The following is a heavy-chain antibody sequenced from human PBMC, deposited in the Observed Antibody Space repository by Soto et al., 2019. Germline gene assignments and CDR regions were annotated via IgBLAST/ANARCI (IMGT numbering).Heavy chain of an antibody. J-gene: IGHJ4*02. Sequence: QVQLVESGGGVVQPGRSLRLSCAASGFTFSSYGMHWVRQAPGKGLEWVAVIWYDGSNEYYVDSVKGRFTISRDNSKNTLFLQMNTLRAEDTDVYYCARDSERVVVMPHFDYWGQGTLVTVSS. V-gene: IGHV3-33*01. CDR1: GFTFSSYG. D-gene: IGHD2-21*01. CDR2: IWYDGSNE. CDR3: ARDSERVVVMPHFDY.